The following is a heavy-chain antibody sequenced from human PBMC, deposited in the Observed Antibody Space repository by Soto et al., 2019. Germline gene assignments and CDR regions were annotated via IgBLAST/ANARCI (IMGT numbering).Heavy chain of an antibody. CDR3: AKLGDAVSGFFDF. CDR1: GFTFRSYA. Sequence: QVQLVQSGGGVVQPGGSLRLSCAASGFTFRSYAIHWVRQAPGKGLEWVADVSFDGSHKTYAVPVRGRFTLSRDNSKKTVYLQMNSLRAEDTAVYSSAKLGDAVSGFFDFWGQGTQVAVSS. CDR2: VSFDGSHK. J-gene: IGHJ5*01. V-gene: IGHV3-30*18. D-gene: IGHD3-3*01.